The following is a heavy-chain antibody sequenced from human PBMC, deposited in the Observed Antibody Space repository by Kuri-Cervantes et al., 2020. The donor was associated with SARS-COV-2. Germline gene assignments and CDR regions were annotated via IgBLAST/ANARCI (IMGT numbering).Heavy chain of an antibody. Sequence: GESLKISCAASGFTFSSYAMSWVRQAPGKGLEWVSSISSSSSYIYYAGSVKGRFTISRDNAKNSLYLQMNSLRAEDTAVYYCARAPDTYYYYYYMDVWGKGTTVTVSS. V-gene: IGHV3-21*01. CDR2: ISSSSSYI. J-gene: IGHJ6*03. CDR1: GFTFSSYA. CDR3: ARAPDTYYYYYYMDV.